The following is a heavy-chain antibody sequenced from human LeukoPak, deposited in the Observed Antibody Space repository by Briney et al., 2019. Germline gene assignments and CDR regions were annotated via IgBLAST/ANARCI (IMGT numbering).Heavy chain of an antibody. J-gene: IGHJ4*02. Sequence: GGSLRLSCAASGFTFSSYAMSWVRQAPGKGLEWVSAISGSGGSTYYADSVKGRFTISRDNSKNTLYLQMNSLRAEDTAVCYCASLYYDITPDPRTFDYWGQGTLVTVSS. CDR1: GFTFSSYA. V-gene: IGHV3-23*01. CDR2: ISGSGGST. D-gene: IGHD3-9*01. CDR3: ASLYYDITPDPRTFDY.